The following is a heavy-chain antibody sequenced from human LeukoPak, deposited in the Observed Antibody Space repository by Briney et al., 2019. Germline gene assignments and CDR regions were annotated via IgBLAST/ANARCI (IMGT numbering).Heavy chain of an antibody. D-gene: IGHD2-2*02. J-gene: IGHJ4*02. CDR2: IWYDGSNK. Sequence: TGGSLRLSCAASGFTFSSYGMHWVRQAPGKGLEWVAVIWYDGSNKYYADSVKGRFTISRDNSKNTLYLQMNSLRAEDTAVYYCARAPGLGYSDYWGQGTPVTVSS. CDR3: ARAPGLGYSDY. CDR1: GFTFSSYG. V-gene: IGHV3-33*01.